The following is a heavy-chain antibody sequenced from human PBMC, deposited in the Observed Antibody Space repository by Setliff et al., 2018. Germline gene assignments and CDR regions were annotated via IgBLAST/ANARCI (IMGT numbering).Heavy chain of an antibody. Sequence: GGSLRLSCAASGFTFVNYWMHWVRQAPGKGLEWASSISSSSSYIYYADSVKGRFTISRDNAKNSLYLQMNSLRAEDTAVYYCARGRQQLVPTSYWGQGTLVTVSS. V-gene: IGHV3-21*01. CDR1: GFTFVNYW. D-gene: IGHD6-13*01. J-gene: IGHJ4*02. CDR2: ISSSSSYI. CDR3: ARGRQQLVPTSY.